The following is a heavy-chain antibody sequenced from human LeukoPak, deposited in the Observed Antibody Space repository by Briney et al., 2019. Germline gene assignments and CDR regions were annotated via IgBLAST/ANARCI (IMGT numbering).Heavy chain of an antibody. CDR2: ITNGGSTI. D-gene: IGHD3-9*01. Sequence: PGGSLRLSCAASGFTFSDYNMNWVLQAPGKGLERVSYITNGGSTIHHADSVKGRFTISRDNAKKTLYLQMNSLRAEDTAVYYCARSIGLTGGGVDVWGQGTTVTVSS. V-gene: IGHV3-11*01. CDR3: ARSIGLTGGGVDV. J-gene: IGHJ6*02. CDR1: GFTFSDYN.